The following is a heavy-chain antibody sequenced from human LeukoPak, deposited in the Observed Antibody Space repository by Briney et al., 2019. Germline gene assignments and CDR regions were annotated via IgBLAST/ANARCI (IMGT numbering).Heavy chain of an antibody. Sequence: ASVKVSCKASGYTFTGYYIHWVRQAPGQGLEWMGWINPDSGATKYAQNFQGRVTMTRDTSISTAYMEVSRLRSDDTAVYHCARDYTSGPSHYFDYWGQGTPVTVSS. V-gene: IGHV1-2*02. D-gene: IGHD6-19*01. CDR2: INPDSGAT. CDR1: GYTFTGYY. J-gene: IGHJ4*02. CDR3: ARDYTSGPSHYFDY.